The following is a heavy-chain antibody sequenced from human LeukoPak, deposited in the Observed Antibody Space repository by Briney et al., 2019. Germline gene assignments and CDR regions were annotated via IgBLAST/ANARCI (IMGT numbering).Heavy chain of an antibody. V-gene: IGHV1-69*04. J-gene: IGHJ4*02. CDR1: GGTFSTYA. CDR2: IISILGIA. D-gene: IGHD4-17*01. CDR3: ARYQFSRDYAPAFDY. Sequence: WASVKVSCKASGGTFSTYAISWVRQAPGQGLEWMGRIISILGIANYAQKFQGRVTITADKSTSTAYMELSSLRSEDTAVYYCARYQFSRDYAPAFDYWGQGTLVTVSS.